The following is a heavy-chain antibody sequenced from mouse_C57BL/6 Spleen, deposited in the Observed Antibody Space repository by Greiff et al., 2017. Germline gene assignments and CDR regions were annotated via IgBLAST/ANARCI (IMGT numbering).Heavy chain of an antibody. V-gene: IGHV1-82*01. CDR1: GYAFSSSW. CDR2: IYPGDGDT. J-gene: IGHJ1*03. Sequence: QVQLQQSGPELVKPGASVKISCKASGYAFSSSWMNWVKQRPGTGLEWIGRIYPGDGDTNYNGKFKGKATLTADKSSSTAYMQLSSLTSEDSAVYFCARVRVPSYWYFDVWGTGTTVTVSS. CDR3: ARVRVPSYWYFDV. D-gene: IGHD1-1*01.